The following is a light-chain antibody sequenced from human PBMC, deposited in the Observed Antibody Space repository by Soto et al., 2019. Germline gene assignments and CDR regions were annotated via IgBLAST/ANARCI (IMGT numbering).Light chain of an antibody. CDR1: SSDVGGYKY. CDR3: SSYTSSSTYV. CDR2: EVS. J-gene: IGLJ1*01. V-gene: IGLV2-14*01. Sequence: ALTQPASVSGSPGQSITISCTGTSSDVGGYKYVSWSQQRPGKAPQLMIYEVSNRPSGVSNRFSGSKSGDTASLTISGLQAEDEADYYCSSYTSSSTYVFGTGTKVTVL.